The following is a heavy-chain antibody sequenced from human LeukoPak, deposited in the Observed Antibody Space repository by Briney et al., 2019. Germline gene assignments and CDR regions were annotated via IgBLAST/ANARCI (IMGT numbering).Heavy chain of an antibody. Sequence: PGGSLRLSCAASGFSFSTYGMHWVRQAPGKGLEWVAVISNDASKKYYVDSVKGRFTISRDDSKNTLYLQMNSLRTEDTAVYCCATPPENGENVDYWGQGTLVTVSS. D-gene: IGHD4-17*01. CDR2: ISNDASKK. V-gene: IGHV3-30*03. J-gene: IGHJ4*02. CDR1: GFSFSTYG. CDR3: ATPPENGENVDY.